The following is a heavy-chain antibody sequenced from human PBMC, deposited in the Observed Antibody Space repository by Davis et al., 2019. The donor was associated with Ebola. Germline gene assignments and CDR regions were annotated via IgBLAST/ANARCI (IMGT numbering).Heavy chain of an antibody. J-gene: IGHJ4*02. Sequence: ETLSLTCTVSGGSISSYYWSWVRQAPGKGLEWVSGISGSGTSTFYEDSVKGRFTISRDKSKNTLYLQMNSLRAEDTAVYYCAKGGSGSYIFFDYWGQGTLVTVSS. CDR1: GGSISSYY. D-gene: IGHD3-10*01. V-gene: IGHV3-23*01. CDR2: ISGSGTST. CDR3: AKGGSGSYIFFDY.